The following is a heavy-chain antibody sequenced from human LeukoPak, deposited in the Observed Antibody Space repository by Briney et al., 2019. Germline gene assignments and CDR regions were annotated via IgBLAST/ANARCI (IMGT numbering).Heavy chain of an antibody. D-gene: IGHD3-3*01. V-gene: IGHV3-23*01. CDR2: ISGSGGST. J-gene: IGHJ4*02. Sequence: GGSPRLSCAASGFTFSSYAMSWVRQAPGKGLERVSGISGSGGSTYYADSVKGRFTISRDNSKNTLYLQMNSLRTEDTAVYYCTCHSKEWLFGYWGQGTLVTVSS. CDR1: GFTFSSYA. CDR3: TCHSKEWLFGY.